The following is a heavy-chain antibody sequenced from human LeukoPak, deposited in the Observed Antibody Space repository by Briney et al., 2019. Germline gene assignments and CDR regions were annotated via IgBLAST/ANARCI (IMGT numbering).Heavy chain of an antibody. CDR3: ARGTHYYGSGSYSPEQYFQH. D-gene: IGHD3-10*01. CDR2: IKQDGSEK. CDR1: GFTFSSYW. J-gene: IGHJ1*01. V-gene: IGHV3-7*03. Sequence: GGSLRLSCAASGFTFSSYWMSWVRQAPGKGLEWVANIKQDGSEKYYVDSVKGRFTISRDNAKNSLYLQMSSLRAEDTAVYYCARGTHYYGSGSYSPEQYFQHWGQGTLVTVSS.